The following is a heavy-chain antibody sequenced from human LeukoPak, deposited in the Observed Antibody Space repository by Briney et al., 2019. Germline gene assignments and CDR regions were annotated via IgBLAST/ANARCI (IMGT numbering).Heavy chain of an antibody. Sequence: SETLSLTCTVSGGSISGYSWTWIRQPPGRGLEWIGKIYYTGNTNYNPSLKSRVTISLDMSENQFSLKLSSVTVADMAVYYCARLDPRYSNGPTIDYWGPGTLVTVSS. V-gene: IGHV4-59*08. D-gene: IGHD4-11*01. CDR1: GGSISGYS. CDR3: ARLDPRYSNGPTIDY. J-gene: IGHJ4*02. CDR2: IYYTGNT.